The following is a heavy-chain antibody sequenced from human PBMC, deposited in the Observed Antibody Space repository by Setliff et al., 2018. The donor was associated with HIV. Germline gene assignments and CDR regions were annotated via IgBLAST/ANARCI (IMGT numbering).Heavy chain of an antibody. D-gene: IGHD2-15*01. Sequence: SGPTLVNPTQTLTLTCTFSGFSLSTSGVAVAWIRQPPGKALEWLALIYWDDDKHYSPSLKSRLTITKDTSKNQVVLTMTTMDPVDTATYYCARQELGYCSGGSCPPPHAFDIWGQGTMVTVSS. J-gene: IGHJ3*02. CDR3: ARQELGYCSGGSCPPPHAFDI. CDR1: GFSLSTSGVA. CDR2: IYWDDDK. V-gene: IGHV2-5*02.